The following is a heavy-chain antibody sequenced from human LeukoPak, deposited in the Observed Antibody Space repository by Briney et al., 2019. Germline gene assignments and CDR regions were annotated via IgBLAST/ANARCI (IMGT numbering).Heavy chain of an antibody. CDR1: GFTSSSYG. CDR3: ARDYHYYDSSAYSPNFDY. V-gene: IGHV3-33*01. Sequence: GRSLRLSCAASGFTSSSYGMHWVRQAPGKGLEWVAGIWYDGSNKYYANSVKGRFTISRDNSKNTVDLQMNSLRAEDTAVYYCARDYHYYDSSAYSPNFDYWGQGTLLTVSS. J-gene: IGHJ4*02. CDR2: IWYDGSNK. D-gene: IGHD3-22*01.